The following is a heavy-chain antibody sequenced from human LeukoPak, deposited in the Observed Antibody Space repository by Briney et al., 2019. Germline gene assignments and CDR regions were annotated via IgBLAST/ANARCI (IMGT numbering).Heavy chain of an antibody. CDR1: GYSISSGYY. Sequence: SETLSLTCTVSGYSISSGYYWAWIRQPPGKGLEWIGTIYHSGSTFYNPSLKSRVTISVDTSKNQFSLKLTSVTAADTAVYYCARVRGYCSSTICYRYYFDYWGQGTLVTVSS. CDR2: IYHSGST. CDR3: ARVRGYCSSTICYRYYFDY. J-gene: IGHJ4*02. D-gene: IGHD2-2*01. V-gene: IGHV4-38-2*02.